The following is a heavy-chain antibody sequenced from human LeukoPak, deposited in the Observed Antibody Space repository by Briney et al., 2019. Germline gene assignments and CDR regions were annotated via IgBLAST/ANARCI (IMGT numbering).Heavy chain of an antibody. CDR2: IGTAGDT. Sequence: GGPLRLSCAASGFTFSSYDMHWVRQATGKGLEWVSAIGTAGDTYYPGSVKGRFTISRENAKNSLYLQMNSLRAGDTAVYYCARGAAAGGYYYYGMDVWGQGTTVTVCS. D-gene: IGHD6-13*01. J-gene: IGHJ6*02. CDR3: ARGAAAGGYYYYGMDV. V-gene: IGHV3-13*01. CDR1: GFTFSSYD.